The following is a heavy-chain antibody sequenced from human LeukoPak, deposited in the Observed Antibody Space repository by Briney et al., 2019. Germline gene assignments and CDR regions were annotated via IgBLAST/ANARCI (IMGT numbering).Heavy chain of an antibody. D-gene: IGHD4-17*01. CDR2: ISGSGGST. CDR1: GFTFSSYA. V-gene: IGHV3-23*01. Sequence: GGSLRLSCAASGFTFSSYAMTWVRHAPGKGLEWISLISGSGGSTSYADSVKGRFTISRDNSKNTLYLQMNSLRAEDAAVYYCARGGLMTTVTTYWGQGTLVTVSS. CDR3: ARGGLMTTVTTY. J-gene: IGHJ4*02.